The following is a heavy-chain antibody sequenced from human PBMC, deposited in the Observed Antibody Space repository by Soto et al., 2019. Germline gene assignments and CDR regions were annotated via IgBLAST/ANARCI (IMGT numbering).Heavy chain of an antibody. D-gene: IGHD5-12*01. Sequence: QVQLVQSGAEVKKPGASVKVSCKASGYTFTSYGISWVRQAPGQGLEWMGWISAYNGNTNYAQKLQGRVAMTTDTSTSTAYMELRSLRSDDTAVYYCASDARWLQSRVYFQHWGQGTLVTVSS. CDR2: ISAYNGNT. CDR3: ASDARWLQSRVYFQH. J-gene: IGHJ1*01. CDR1: GYTFTSYG. V-gene: IGHV1-18*04.